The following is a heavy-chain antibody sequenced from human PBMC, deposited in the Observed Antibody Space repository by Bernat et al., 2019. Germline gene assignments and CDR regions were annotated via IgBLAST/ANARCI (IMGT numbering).Heavy chain of an antibody. J-gene: IGHJ4*02. CDR3: TRSLATAV. Sequence: EVQLLESGGGLVQPGGSLRLSCAASGFTFSSYAMSWVRQAPGKEPEWVSAISGSGDSTYYADSGKGRFTISGDNSKNTLYLQMNSLRAEDTAVYYCTRSLATAVWGQGTLVTVSS. CDR2: ISGSGDST. CDR1: GFTFSSYA. V-gene: IGHV3-23*01. D-gene: IGHD6-13*01.